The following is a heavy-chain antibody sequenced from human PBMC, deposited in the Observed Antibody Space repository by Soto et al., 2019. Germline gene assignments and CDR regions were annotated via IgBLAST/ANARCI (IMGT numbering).Heavy chain of an antibody. CDR1: GYTFTSFH. Sequence: QVQLLQSGGELKNPGASVKVSCRASGYTFTSFHLHWVRQAPGQGLEWVGRINPNSGVVALGEKSRGRVTWSRDTSITTGYMLLSDLTVDDTGIYFCARVAGAAMGKAEFWGQGSLVTVSS. V-gene: IGHV1-2*01. J-gene: IGHJ4*02. D-gene: IGHD2-2*01. CDR3: ARVAGAAMGKAEF. CDR2: INPNSGVV.